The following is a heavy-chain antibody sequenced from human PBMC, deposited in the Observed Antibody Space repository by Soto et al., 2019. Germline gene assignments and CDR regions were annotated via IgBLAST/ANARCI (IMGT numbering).Heavy chain of an antibody. V-gene: IGHV1-69*13. CDR2: IIPIFGTA. Sequence: AASVKVSCKASGGTFSSYAISWVRQAPGQGLEWMGGIIPIFGTANYAQKFQGRVTITADESTSTAYMELSSLRSEDTAVYYCARVGMGYYYDSSGSFDYWGQGTLVTVSS. J-gene: IGHJ4*02. CDR1: GGTFSSYA. CDR3: ARVGMGYYYDSSGSFDY. D-gene: IGHD3-22*01.